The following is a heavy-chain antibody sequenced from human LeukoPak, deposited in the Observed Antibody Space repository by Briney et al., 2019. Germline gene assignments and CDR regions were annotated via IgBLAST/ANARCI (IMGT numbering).Heavy chain of an antibody. J-gene: IGHJ4*02. CDR1: GFTFSGYA. CDR2: IGSKGDST. V-gene: IGHV3-64D*06. Sequence: GGSLRLSCSASGFTFSGYAMHWVRQAPGKGLQYVSLIGSKGDSTFYADSVKGRFTISRDNSKNTLYLQMSSLRAEDTAVYYCVKRGSVTTMEETYYFDYWGQGTLVTVSS. D-gene: IGHD4-17*01. CDR3: VKRGSVTTMEETYYFDY.